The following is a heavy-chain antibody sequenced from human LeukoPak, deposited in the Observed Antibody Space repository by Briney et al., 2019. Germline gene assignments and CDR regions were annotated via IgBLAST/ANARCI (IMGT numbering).Heavy chain of an antibody. V-gene: IGHV3-30*03. D-gene: IGHD3-10*01. J-gene: IGHJ6*04. CDR3: AREGILWFGELIYGMDV. Sequence: GGSLRLSCAASGFTFSSYGMHWVRQAPGKGLEWVAVISYDGSNKYYADSVKGRFTISRDNSKNTLYLQMNSLRAEDTAVYYCAREGILWFGELIYGMDVWGKGTTVTVSS. CDR2: ISYDGSNK. CDR1: GFTFSSYG.